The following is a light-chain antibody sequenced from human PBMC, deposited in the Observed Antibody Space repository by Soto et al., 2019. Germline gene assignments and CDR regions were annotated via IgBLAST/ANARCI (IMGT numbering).Light chain of an antibody. CDR1: QSVRNNY. V-gene: IGKV3-20*01. CDR3: QQHSSAPLT. Sequence: EIVLTQSPGTLSLSPGERATLSCRASQSVRNNYLAWYQQKPGQAPRLVIYGASSRATDIPDRFSASGSGTDFTLTISRLEPEDFAVYYCQQHSSAPLTFGQGTKVDI. CDR2: GAS. J-gene: IGKJ1*01.